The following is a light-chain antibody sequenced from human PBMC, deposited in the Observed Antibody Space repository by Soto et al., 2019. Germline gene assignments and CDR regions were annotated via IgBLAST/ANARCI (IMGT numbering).Light chain of an antibody. CDR3: QSYDRDTPVI. J-gene: IGLJ2*01. Sequence: NFMLTQPQSVSESPGKTVTISCTRSSGSIAGNYVQWYQQRPGSATTILIFHDNERPSGVPGRFSGSIDRSSNSASLTIAGLRPEDEADYYCQSYDRDTPVICGGGTKVPVL. V-gene: IGLV6-57*04. CDR1: SGSIAGNY. CDR2: HDN.